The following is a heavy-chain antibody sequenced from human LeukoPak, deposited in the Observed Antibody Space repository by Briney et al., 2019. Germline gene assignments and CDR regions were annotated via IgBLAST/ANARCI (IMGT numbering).Heavy chain of an antibody. J-gene: IGHJ6*03. CDR1: GFTFSSYS. Sequence: QSGGSLRLSCAASGFTFSSYSMNWVRQAPGKGLEWVSYISSSSSTIYYADSVKGRFTISRDNAKNSLYLQMNSLRAEDTAVYYCARDLISRSWGGYYMDVWGKGTTVTVSS. D-gene: IGHD6-13*01. CDR2: ISSSSSTI. CDR3: ARDLISRSWGGYYMDV. V-gene: IGHV3-48*01.